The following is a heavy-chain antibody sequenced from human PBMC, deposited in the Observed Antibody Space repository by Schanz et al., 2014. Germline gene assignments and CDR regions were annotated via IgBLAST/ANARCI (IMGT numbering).Heavy chain of an antibody. CDR1: GFIFSDHY. D-gene: IGHD6-6*01. CDR3: ATSYSSSSYFYVMDV. J-gene: IGHJ6*02. Sequence: VQLVESGGGLIQPGGSLRLSCAVSGFIFSDHYMSWIRQAPGKGLEWISYISSGSSTIHYADSVKGRFTISRDNAKNSLFLQMNSLRAEDTAIYYCATSYSSSSYFYVMDVWGQGTTVTVSS. CDR2: ISSGSSTI. V-gene: IGHV3-11*01.